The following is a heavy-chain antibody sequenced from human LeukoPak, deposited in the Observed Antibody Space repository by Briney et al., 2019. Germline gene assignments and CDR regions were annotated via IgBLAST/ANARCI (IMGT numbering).Heavy chain of an antibody. J-gene: IGHJ5*02. CDR2: INHSGST. CDR3: ARGSTSFNWFDP. CDR1: GGSFSGYY. V-gene: IGHV4-34*01. D-gene: IGHD2-2*01. Sequence: SETLSLTCAVYGGSFSGYYWSWIRQPPGKGLEWIGEINHSGSTNYNPSLKSRVTISVDTSKNQSSLKLSSVTAADTAVYYCARGSTSFNWFDPWGQGTLVTVSS.